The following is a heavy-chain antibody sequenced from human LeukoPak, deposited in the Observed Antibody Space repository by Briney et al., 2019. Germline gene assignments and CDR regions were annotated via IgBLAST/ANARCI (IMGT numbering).Heavy chain of an antibody. CDR1: GFNFDNFA. J-gene: IGHJ4*02. CDR3: ARPSPPGDGYNPPDH. Sequence: QPGGSLRLSCVVSGFNFDNFAMHWVRQPLGKGLEWVAVISHDGRTKYYADSMKGRITISRDNSKNTLFLQKNNLRSEDTAVYFCARPSPPGDGYNPPDHWGQGTLVTVSS. CDR2: ISHDGRTK. D-gene: IGHD5-24*01. V-gene: IGHV3-30*04.